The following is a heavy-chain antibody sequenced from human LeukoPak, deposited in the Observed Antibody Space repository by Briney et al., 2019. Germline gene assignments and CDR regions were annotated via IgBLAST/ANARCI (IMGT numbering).Heavy chain of an antibody. CDR3: ASQIAYDAFDI. J-gene: IGHJ3*02. Sequence: WETLSLTCTVSGGSISSYYWSWIRQPPGKGLEWIGYIYYSGSTNYNPSLKSRVTISVDTSKNQFSLKLSSVTAADTAVYYCASQIAYDAFDIWGQGTMVTVSS. CDR1: GGSISSYY. D-gene: IGHD2-21*01. CDR2: IYYSGST. V-gene: IGHV4-59*01.